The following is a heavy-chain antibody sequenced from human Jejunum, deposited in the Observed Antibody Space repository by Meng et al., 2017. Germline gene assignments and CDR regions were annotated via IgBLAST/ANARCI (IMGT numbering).Heavy chain of an antibody. Sequence: EVQLLESGGGLVQRGGSLRLSCAASGFTFNTYALSWVRQAPGKGLEWVSGISGSDGGTYYAASVKGRFTISRDNSKNTLYLQMNSLRGEDTAVYYCAKAADLRALYYFDYWGQGTLVTVSS. V-gene: IGHV3-23*01. D-gene: IGHD4-17*01. J-gene: IGHJ4*02. CDR1: GFTFNTYA. CDR2: ISGSDGGT. CDR3: AKAADLRALYYFDY.